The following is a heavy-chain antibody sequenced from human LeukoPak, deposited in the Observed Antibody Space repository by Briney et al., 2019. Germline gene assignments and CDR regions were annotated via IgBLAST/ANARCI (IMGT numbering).Heavy chain of an antibody. CDR3: AKGISSCYCSGFSFDY. Sequence: PGRSLRLSCAASGFTFDDYAMHWVRQAPGKGLEWVSGISWNSGSIGYADSVKGRFTISRDNAKNSLYLQMNSLRAEDMALYYGAKGISSCYCSGFSFDYWGQGTLVTVSS. D-gene: IGHD3-22*01. CDR2: ISWNSGSI. CDR1: GFTFDDYA. V-gene: IGHV3-9*03. J-gene: IGHJ4*02.